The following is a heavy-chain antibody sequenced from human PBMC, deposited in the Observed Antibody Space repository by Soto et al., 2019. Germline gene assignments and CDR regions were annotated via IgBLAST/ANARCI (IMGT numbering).Heavy chain of an antibody. CDR2: IIPIVGIA. D-gene: IGHD2-2*01. Sequence: QVQLVQSGSEVKKPGSSVKVSCKASGGTFSSYTISWVRQAPGQGLEWMGRIIPIVGIANYAQKFQGRVTVDEDKSTRGACMELSGRSAEGTAGYYFAREQWGIVGVPASADDFDISGQGTMVTVSS. CDR1: GGTFSSYT. J-gene: IGHJ3*02. CDR3: AREQWGIVGVPASADDFDI. V-gene: IGHV1-69*08.